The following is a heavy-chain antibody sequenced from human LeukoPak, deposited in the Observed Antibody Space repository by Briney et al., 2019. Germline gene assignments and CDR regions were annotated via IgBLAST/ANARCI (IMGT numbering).Heavy chain of an antibody. CDR2: IYYSGST. V-gene: IGHV4-59*01. D-gene: IGHD3-22*01. CDR3: AREVVVYNWFDP. CDR1: AGSISSYY. Sequence: PSETLSLTCTVSAGSISSYYWSWIRQPPGKGLEWIGYIYYSGSTNYNPSLKSRVTISVDTSKNQFSLKLSSVTAADTAVYDCAREVVVYNWFDPWGQGTLVTVSS. J-gene: IGHJ5*02.